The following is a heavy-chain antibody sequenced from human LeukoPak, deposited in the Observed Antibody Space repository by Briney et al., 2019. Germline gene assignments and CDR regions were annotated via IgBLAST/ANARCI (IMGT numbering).Heavy chain of an antibody. J-gene: IGHJ4*02. CDR3: AKGGEGHTAFDY. V-gene: IGHV3-23*01. Sequence: PGGSLRLSCAASGFSFSYYGMSWVRQTPGKRLEWVSAISGSGGATYYAESVKGRFTISRDNSKNTLYLQMNSLRAEDTAIYYCAKGGEGHTAFDYWGQGTLVTVSS. CDR2: ISGSGGAT. CDR1: GFSFSYYG. D-gene: IGHD3-16*01.